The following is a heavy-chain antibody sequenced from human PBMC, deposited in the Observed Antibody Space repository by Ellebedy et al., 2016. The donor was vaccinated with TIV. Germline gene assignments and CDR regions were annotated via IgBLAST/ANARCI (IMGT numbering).Heavy chain of an antibody. Sequence: ASVKVSXXASGYTFTSYGISWVRQAPGQGLEWMGWISAYNGNTNYAQKLQGRVTMTRDTSISTAYMELSRLRSDDTAVYYCARASAVAAPLPDPWGQGTLVTVSS. CDR2: ISAYNGNT. D-gene: IGHD6-19*01. J-gene: IGHJ5*02. CDR1: GYTFTSYG. CDR3: ARASAVAAPLPDP. V-gene: IGHV1-18*04.